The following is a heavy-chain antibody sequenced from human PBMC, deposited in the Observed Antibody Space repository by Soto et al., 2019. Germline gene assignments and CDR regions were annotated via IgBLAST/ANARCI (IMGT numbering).Heavy chain of an antibody. CDR2: IYYSGST. Sequence: SETLSLTCTVSGGSISSYYWSWIRQPPGKGLEWIGYIYYSGSTNYNPSLKSRVTISVDTSKNKFSLKPSSVTAADTAVYYCARTRYYYGSGVFDPWGQGTLVTVSS. V-gene: IGHV4-59*08. D-gene: IGHD3-10*01. CDR3: ARTRYYYGSGVFDP. J-gene: IGHJ5*02. CDR1: GGSISSYY.